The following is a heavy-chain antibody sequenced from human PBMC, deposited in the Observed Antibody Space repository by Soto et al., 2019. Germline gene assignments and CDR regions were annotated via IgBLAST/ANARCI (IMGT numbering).Heavy chain of an antibody. Sequence: SETLSLTCTVSGGSISSGGYYWSWIRQHPGKGLEWIGYIYYSGSTYYNPSLKSRVTISVDTSKNQFSLKLSSVTAADTAVYYCARAPGVLYPFDYWGQGTLVTVSS. D-gene: IGHD2-8*01. V-gene: IGHV4-31*03. CDR1: GGSISSGGYY. J-gene: IGHJ4*02. CDR3: ARAPGVLYPFDY. CDR2: IYYSGST.